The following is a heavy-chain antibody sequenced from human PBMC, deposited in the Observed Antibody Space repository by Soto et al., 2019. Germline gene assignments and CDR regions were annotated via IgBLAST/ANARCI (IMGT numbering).Heavy chain of an antibody. CDR2: IYPGDSDT. CDR3: ARQPDVNIVATFLSPFDY. J-gene: IGHJ4*02. CDR1: GYSFTSYW. Sequence: GESLKISCKGSGYSFTSYWIGWVRQMPGKGLEWMGIIYPGDSDTRYSPSFQGQVTISADKSISTAYLQWSSLKASDTAMYYCARQPDVNIVATFLSPFDYWGQGTLVTVSS. D-gene: IGHD5-12*01. V-gene: IGHV5-51*01.